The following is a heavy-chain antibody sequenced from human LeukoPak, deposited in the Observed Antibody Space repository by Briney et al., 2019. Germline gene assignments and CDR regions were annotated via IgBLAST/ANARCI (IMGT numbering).Heavy chain of an antibody. J-gene: IGHJ4*02. CDR3: AREYGSGSCFDF. D-gene: IGHD3-10*01. Sequence: GGSLRLSCAASGFTFSDYYMSWIRQAPGKGLERVSYVSGGSRYTNYADSVKGRFTISRDNAKNSLYLQMNSLRAEDAAVYYCAREYGSGSCFDFWGQGTLVTVSS. V-gene: IGHV3-11*05. CDR2: VSGGSRYT. CDR1: GFTFSDYY.